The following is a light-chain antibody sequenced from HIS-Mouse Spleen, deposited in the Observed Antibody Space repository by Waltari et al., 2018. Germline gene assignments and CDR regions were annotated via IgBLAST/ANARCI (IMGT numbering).Light chain of an antibody. V-gene: IGLV2-14*03. CDR2: DVS. Sequence: QSALTQPASVSGSPGQSITISCTGTSSDVGGYNYVSWYQQHPGKSPKLMIYDVSKRPSVVPNRFSCSKSCNTASRTISGLQAEDEADYYCSSYTSSSFNVVFGGGTKLTVL. CDR3: SSYTSSSFNVV. CDR1: SSDVGGYNY. J-gene: IGLJ2*01.